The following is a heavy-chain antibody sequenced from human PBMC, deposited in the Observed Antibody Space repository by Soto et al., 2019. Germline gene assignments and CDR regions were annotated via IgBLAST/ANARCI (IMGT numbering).Heavy chain of an antibody. D-gene: IGHD6-13*01. J-gene: IGHJ4*02. V-gene: IGHV3-7*04. CDR3: ARGSSAAD. CDR2: IKQDGSEK. Sequence: VGSLRLSCAASGFTFSSDRMSWVRQAPGKGLEWVANIKQDGSEKYYVDSVKGRFTISRDNAKNSLYLQMNSLRAEDTAVYFCARGSSAADWGQGTLVTVSS. CDR1: GFTFSSDR.